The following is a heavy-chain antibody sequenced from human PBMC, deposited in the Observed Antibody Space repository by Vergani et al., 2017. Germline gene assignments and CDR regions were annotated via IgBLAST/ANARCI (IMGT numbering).Heavy chain of an antibody. Sequence: QVQLQQWGAGLLKPSETLSLTCAVYGGSFSGYYWSWIRQPPGKGLEWIGEINHSGSTNYNPSLKSRVTISVDTSKNQFSLKLSSVTAADTAVYYCARGRRYFDLGWFDPWSQGTLVTVSS. CDR3: ARGRRYFDLGWFDP. CDR1: GGSFSGYY. CDR2: INHSGST. V-gene: IGHV4-34*01. D-gene: IGHD3-9*01. J-gene: IGHJ5*02.